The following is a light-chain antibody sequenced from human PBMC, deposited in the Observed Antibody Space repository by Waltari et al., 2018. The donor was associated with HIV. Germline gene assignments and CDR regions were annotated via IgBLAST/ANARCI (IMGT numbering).Light chain of an antibody. Sequence: QSVLTQPPSASGTPGQRVTLSCSGSSSNIDRNTVNWYQQFPGTTPKVVIYSSNQRPSGVPDRFSGARSGTSASLAISGLQSEDEAHYYCAAWDDSLDGYVFGPGTEVTVL. CDR3: AAWDDSLDGYV. V-gene: IGLV1-44*01. CDR2: SSN. J-gene: IGLJ1*01. CDR1: SSNIDRNT.